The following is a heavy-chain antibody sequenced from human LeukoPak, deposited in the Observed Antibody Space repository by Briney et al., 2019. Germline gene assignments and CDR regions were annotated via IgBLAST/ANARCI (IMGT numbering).Heavy chain of an antibody. D-gene: IGHD3-10*01. CDR1: GFTFSSYG. Sequence: GGSPRLSCAASGFTFSSYGMSWVRQAPGKGLEWVSAISGSGSSTYYADSVKGRFTISRDNSKNTLYLQMNSLRAEDTAVYYCAKYRWFGEFTLWGDYDYWGQGTLVTVSS. V-gene: IGHV3-23*01. CDR3: AKYRWFGEFTLWGDYDY. CDR2: ISGSGSST. J-gene: IGHJ4*02.